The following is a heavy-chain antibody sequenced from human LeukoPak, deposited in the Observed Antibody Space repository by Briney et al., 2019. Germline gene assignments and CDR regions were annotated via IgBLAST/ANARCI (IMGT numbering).Heavy chain of an antibody. J-gene: IGHJ6*03. CDR2: MNPNRGDT. V-gene: IGHV1-8*03. CDR3: ARGLWGDFWSGDYYYYYMDV. Sequence: ASVKVSCKASGYTFTRYDINWVRQATGQGLEWMGWMNPNRGDTGYAQKFQGRVTITRNTSISTAYMKLSSLRSEDTAVYYCARGLWGDFWSGDYYYYYMDVWGKGTTVTVSS. D-gene: IGHD3-3*01. CDR1: GYTFTRYD.